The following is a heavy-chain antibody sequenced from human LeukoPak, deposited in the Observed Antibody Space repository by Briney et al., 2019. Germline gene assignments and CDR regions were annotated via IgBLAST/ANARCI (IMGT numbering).Heavy chain of an antibody. CDR1: GFTFSSYW. D-gene: IGHD4-17*01. J-gene: IGHJ4*02. CDR3: ARARVTTVTTLLDY. Sequence: GGSLRLSCAASGFTFSSYWMSWVRQAPGKGLEWVANIKQDGSEKYYVDSVKGRFTISRDNAKNSLYLQMNSLRAEDTAVYYCARARVTTVTTLLDYWGQGTLVTVSS. CDR2: IKQDGSEK. V-gene: IGHV3-7*01.